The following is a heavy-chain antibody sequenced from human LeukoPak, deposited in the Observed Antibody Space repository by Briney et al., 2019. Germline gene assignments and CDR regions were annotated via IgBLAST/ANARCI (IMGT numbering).Heavy chain of an antibody. CDR2: INPNSGGT. Sequence: ASVKVSCKASGYTFTGYYMHWVRQAPGQGLEWMGWINPNSGGTNYAQKFQGWVTMTRDTSISTAYMELSRLRSDDTAVYYCARFTGDGYNLFDYWGQGTLVTVSS. V-gene: IGHV1-2*04. CDR1: GYTFTGYY. CDR3: ARFTGDGYNLFDY. J-gene: IGHJ4*02. D-gene: IGHD5-24*01.